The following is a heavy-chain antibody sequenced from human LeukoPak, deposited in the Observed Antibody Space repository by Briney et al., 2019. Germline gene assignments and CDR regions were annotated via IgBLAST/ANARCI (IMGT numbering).Heavy chain of an antibody. CDR1: GFTFSSYA. J-gene: IGHJ3*02. CDR2: ISGSGGST. CDR3: AAVVVPASSHAFDI. D-gene: IGHD2-2*01. Sequence: PGGSLRLSCAASGFTFSSYAMSGVRQAPGKGLEWVSAISGSGGSTYYADSVKGRFTISRDNSKNTVYLQMNSLRAEDTAVYYCAAVVVPASSHAFDIWGQGSTVTVSS. V-gene: IGHV3-23*01.